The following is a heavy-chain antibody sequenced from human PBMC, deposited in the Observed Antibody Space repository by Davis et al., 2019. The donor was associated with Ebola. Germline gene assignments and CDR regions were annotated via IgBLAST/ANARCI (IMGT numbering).Heavy chain of an antibody. CDR1: GFTFSSYA. V-gene: IGHV3-23*01. J-gene: IGHJ4*02. CDR2: ISGSGGST. Sequence: GESLKISCAASGFTFSSYAMSWVRQAPGKGLEWVSAISGSGGSTYYADSVKGRFTISRDNSKNTLYLQMNSLRAEDTAVYYCARSETTTSFDHWGQGTLVTVSS. CDR3: ARSETTTSFDH. D-gene: IGHD4-17*01.